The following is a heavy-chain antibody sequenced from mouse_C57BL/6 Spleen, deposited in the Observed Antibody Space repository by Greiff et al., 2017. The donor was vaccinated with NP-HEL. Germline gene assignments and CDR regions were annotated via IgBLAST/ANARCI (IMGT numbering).Heavy chain of an antibody. Sequence: VQLQQSGAELVRPGASVKLSCTASGFNIKDDYMHWVKQRPEQGLEWIGWIDPENGDTEYASKFQGKATITADTSSNTAYLQLSSLTSEDTAVYYCTTGSPYCYAMDYWGQGTSVTVSS. CDR1: GFNIKDDY. J-gene: IGHJ4*01. V-gene: IGHV14-4*01. CDR2: IDPENGDT. CDR3: TTGSPYCYAMDY.